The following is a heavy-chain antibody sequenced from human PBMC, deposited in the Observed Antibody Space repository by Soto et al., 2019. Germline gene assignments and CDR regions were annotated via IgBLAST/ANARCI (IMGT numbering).Heavy chain of an antibody. J-gene: IGHJ6*02. CDR3: ARDLGQLARRAYYGMDV. D-gene: IGHD6-6*01. CDR1: GYTFTSYG. CDR2: ISAYNGNT. V-gene: IGHV1-18*01. Sequence: QVQLVQSGAEVKKPGASVKVSCKASGYTFTSYGISWVRQAPGQGLEWMGWISAYNGNTNYAQKLQGRVTMTTDTSPSTAYRELRSLRSDDTAVYYCARDLGQLARRAYYGMDVWGQGTTVTVSS.